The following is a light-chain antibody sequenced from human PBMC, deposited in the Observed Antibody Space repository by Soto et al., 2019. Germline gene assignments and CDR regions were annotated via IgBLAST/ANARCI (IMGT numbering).Light chain of an antibody. Sequence: QSALTQPPSASGSPGQSVTISCTGTSSDIGGYNYVSWYQQHPGKAPKLMIYEASKRPSGVPDRFSGSKSGNTASLTVSGLQADDEADYYCSSYAGSNNFVVFGGGTKLTVL. V-gene: IGLV2-8*01. J-gene: IGLJ3*02. CDR1: SSDIGGYNY. CDR3: SSYAGSNNFVV. CDR2: EAS.